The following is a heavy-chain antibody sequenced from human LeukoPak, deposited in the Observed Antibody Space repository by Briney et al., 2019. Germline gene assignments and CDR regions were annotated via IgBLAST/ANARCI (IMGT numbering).Heavy chain of an antibody. D-gene: IGHD5-24*01. Sequence: GGSLRLSCAASGFTFSSYSMNWVRQAPGKGLEWVSYISSSSSTIYYADSVKGRFTISRDNAKNSLYLQMNSLRAEDTAVYYCARDNVVGWLQPYFDYWGQGTLVTVSS. CDR3: ARDNVVGWLQPYFDY. CDR1: GFTFSSYS. J-gene: IGHJ4*02. CDR2: ISSSSSTI. V-gene: IGHV3-48*01.